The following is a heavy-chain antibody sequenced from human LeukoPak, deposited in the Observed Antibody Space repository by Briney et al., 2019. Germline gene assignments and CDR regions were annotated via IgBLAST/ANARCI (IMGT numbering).Heavy chain of an antibody. V-gene: IGHV4-59*08. D-gene: IGHD3-10*01. CDR3: ARSRIGGSGPPYY. J-gene: IGHJ4*02. CDR2: IYYSGST. CDR1: GGSISSYH. Sequence: SETLSLTCTVSGGSISSYHWSWIRQPPGKGLEWIGYIYYSGSTKYNPSLKSRVTISVDTSKNQFSLKLSSVTAADTAVYYCARSRIGGSGPPYYWGQGTLVTVSS.